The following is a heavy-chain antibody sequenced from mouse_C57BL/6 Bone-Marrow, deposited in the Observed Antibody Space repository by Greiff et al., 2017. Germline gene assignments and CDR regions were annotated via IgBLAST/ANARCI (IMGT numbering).Heavy chain of an antibody. Sequence: EVQVVESGGGLVKPGGSLKLSCAASGFTFSSYAMSWVRQTPEKRLEWVATISDGGSYTYYPDNVKGRFTISRDNAQNNLYLQMSHLKSEDTAMYYCARDSGPNYYGSGYFDYWGQGTTLTVSS. J-gene: IGHJ2*01. CDR1: GFTFSSYA. D-gene: IGHD1-1*01. CDR2: ISDGGSYT. CDR3: ARDSGPNYYGSGYFDY. V-gene: IGHV5-4*01.